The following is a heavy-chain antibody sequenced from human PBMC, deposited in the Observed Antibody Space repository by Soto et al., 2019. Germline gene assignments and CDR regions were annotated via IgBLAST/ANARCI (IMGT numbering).Heavy chain of an antibody. D-gene: IGHD1-26*01. CDR3: AKTRGNYALGY. CDR2: ISYDGSNK. V-gene: IGHV3-30*18. J-gene: IGHJ4*02. CDR1: GFTFSNYG. Sequence: GGSLRLCCSASGFTFSNYGMHWVRQTPGKGLEWVAIISYDGSNKYYADSVKGRFTISRDNSKNTLSLQVNSLRAEDTAVYYCAKTRGNYALGYWGQGTLVTVSS.